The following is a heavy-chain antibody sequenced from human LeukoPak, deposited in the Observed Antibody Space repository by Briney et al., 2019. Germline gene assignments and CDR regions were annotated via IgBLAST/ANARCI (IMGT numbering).Heavy chain of an antibody. CDR2: ITTSDGNT. V-gene: IGHV3-23*01. CDR1: GFTFSSYT. CDR3: AKDGGLWVSAHWGDS. D-gene: IGHD7-27*01. Sequence: GGSLRLSCAAYGFTFSSYTMSWVRQAPGKGLEWVSTITTSDGNTYYADSVKGRFTVSRDNSKNTLYLQMNSLRAEDTAVYYCAKDGGLWVSAHWGDSWGRGTLVTVSS. J-gene: IGHJ4*02.